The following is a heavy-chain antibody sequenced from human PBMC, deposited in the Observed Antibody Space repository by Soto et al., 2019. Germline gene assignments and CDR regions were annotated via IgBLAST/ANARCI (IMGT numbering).Heavy chain of an antibody. V-gene: IGHV3-30*18. CDR1: GFTFSSYG. J-gene: IGHJ4*02. Sequence: GGSLRLSCAASGFTFSSYGMHWVRQAPGKGLEWVAVISYDGSNKYYADSVKGRFTISRDDSKNTLYLQMNSLRAEDTAVYYCAKLTLLVVAAAGSGGTSDYWGQGTLVTVSS. CDR2: ISYDGSNK. CDR3: AKLTLLVVAAAGSGGTSDY. D-gene: IGHD6-13*01.